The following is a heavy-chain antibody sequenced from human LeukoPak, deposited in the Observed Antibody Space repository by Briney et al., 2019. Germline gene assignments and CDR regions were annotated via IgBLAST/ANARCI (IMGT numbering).Heavy chain of an antibody. Sequence: QAGGSLRLSCAASGFTFSRYAMHWVRQAPGMGLAWVAVISDDGGNEYYLESVKGRFTISRDNAKNSLYLQMNSLRAEDTAVYYCARDQRYNWNDVMWFDPWGQGTLVTVSS. CDR1: GFTFSRYA. CDR2: ISDDGGNE. CDR3: ARDQRYNWNDVMWFDP. J-gene: IGHJ5*02. V-gene: IGHV3-30*04. D-gene: IGHD1-1*01.